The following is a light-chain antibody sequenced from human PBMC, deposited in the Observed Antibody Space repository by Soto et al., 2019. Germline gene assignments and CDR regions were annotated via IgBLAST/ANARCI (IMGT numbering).Light chain of an antibody. CDR3: QQYGSSPPFT. J-gene: IGKJ3*01. CDR2: GAS. V-gene: IGKV3-20*01. CDR1: QSVSSSY. Sequence: EIVLTQSPGTLSLSPGERATLSCRASQSVSSSYLAWYQQKPGQAPRLLIYGASSRATGIPDRFSGSGSGTDFTLTISRLEPEDFAVYYCQQYGSSPPFTFGPCTKVDIK.